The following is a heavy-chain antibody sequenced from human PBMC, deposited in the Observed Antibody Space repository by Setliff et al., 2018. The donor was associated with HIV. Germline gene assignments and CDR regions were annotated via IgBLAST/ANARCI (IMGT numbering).Heavy chain of an antibody. D-gene: IGHD6-13*01. CDR1: GYNFNSFG. V-gene: IGHV1-18*01. Sequence: ASVKVSCKASGYNFNSFGINWVRQAPGQGLEWMGWISTYNGRTDYVQKLQDRVTMTTDTYTSTAYMDLRSLISDDTAVYYRARGFSRWYGAFDMWGQGTVVTVSS. CDR2: ISTYNGRT. CDR3: ARGFSRWYGAFDM. J-gene: IGHJ3*02.